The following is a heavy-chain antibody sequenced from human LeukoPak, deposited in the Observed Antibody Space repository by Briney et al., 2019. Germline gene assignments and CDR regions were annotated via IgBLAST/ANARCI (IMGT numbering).Heavy chain of an antibody. CDR1: GYTFTSYA. Sequence: ASVKVSCKASGYTFTSYAMHWVRQAPGQRLEWMGWINAGNGNTKYSQKFQGRVTITRDTSASTAYMELSSLRSEDTAVYYCARGGYYDYVWGSYRPISTLDYWGQGTLVTVSS. D-gene: IGHD3-16*02. J-gene: IGHJ4*02. V-gene: IGHV1-3*01. CDR3: ARGGYYDYVWGSYRPISTLDY. CDR2: INAGNGNT.